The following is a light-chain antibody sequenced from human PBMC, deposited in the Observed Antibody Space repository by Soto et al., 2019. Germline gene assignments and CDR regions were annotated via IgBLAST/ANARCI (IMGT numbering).Light chain of an antibody. CDR2: GDK. CDR1: SSNIGAGYD. Sequence: QSVLTQSPSVSGAPGQRVTISCTGRSSNIGAGYDVHWYQHLPGTAPKLLIYGDKNRPSGVPDRFSGSKSGSLASLAITGLQAEDEADYYCQSYDTSLSGVVFGGGTKLTVL. V-gene: IGLV1-40*01. CDR3: QSYDTSLSGVV. J-gene: IGLJ2*01.